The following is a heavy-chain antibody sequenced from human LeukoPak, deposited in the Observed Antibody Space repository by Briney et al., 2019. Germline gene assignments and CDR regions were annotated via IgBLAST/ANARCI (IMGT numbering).Heavy chain of an antibody. Sequence: PSETLSLTCSVVGGSLTSSNQYWGWIRQPPGKGLEWIVSIYYSGRTYYNPSLKSRATISVDTSKNQFSLKLSSVTAADTAVYYCARLSPLVPVPRAYYMDVWGKGTTVTVSS. V-gene: IGHV4-39*07. J-gene: IGHJ6*03. CDR2: IYYSGRT. CDR3: ARLSPLVPVPRAYYMDV. D-gene: IGHD6-6*01. CDR1: GGSLTSSNQY.